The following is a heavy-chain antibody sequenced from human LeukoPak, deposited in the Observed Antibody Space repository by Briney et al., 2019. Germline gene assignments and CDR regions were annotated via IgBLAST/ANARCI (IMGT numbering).Heavy chain of an antibody. CDR1: GFMFSKSW. J-gene: IGHJ5*02. Sequence: GGSLRLSCAASGFMFSKSWMHWVRQVPGKGLVWVARIYNDGSTTNYADSVKGRFTISRDNAANTLFLQMSSLRAEDTAVYYCAKAILGYCSGGSCHNWFDPWGQGTLVTVSS. D-gene: IGHD2-15*01. CDR2: IYNDGSTT. V-gene: IGHV3-74*01. CDR3: AKAILGYCSGGSCHNWFDP.